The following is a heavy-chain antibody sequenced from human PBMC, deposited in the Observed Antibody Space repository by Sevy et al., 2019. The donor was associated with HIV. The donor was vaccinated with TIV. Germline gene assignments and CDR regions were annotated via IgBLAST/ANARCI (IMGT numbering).Heavy chain of an antibody. CDR3: AILIEGGYTHLFDF. J-gene: IGHJ4*02. CDR1: GFPFSDYQ. D-gene: IGHD3-16*02. CDR2: ISNDGSKT. V-gene: IGHV3-30*03. Sequence: GGSLRLSCAVSGFPFSDYQMHWVRQAPGKGLEWLAVISNDGSKTYYADSVKGRFTFSRDNSKNTLYLHMNSLRAEDTALYYCAILIEGGYTHLFDFWGQGILVTVSS.